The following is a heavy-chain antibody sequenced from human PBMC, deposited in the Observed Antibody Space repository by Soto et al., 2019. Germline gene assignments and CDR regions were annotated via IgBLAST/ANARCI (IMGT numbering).Heavy chain of an antibody. CDR3: ANHCSSTSCYVSSFDY. CDR1: GFTFSSYA. V-gene: IGHV3-23*01. J-gene: IGHJ4*02. D-gene: IGHD2-2*01. Sequence: GGSLRLSCAASGFTFSSYAMSWVRQAPGKGLEWVSAISGSGGSTYYADSVKGRFTISRDNSKNTLYLQMNSLRAEDTAVYYCANHCSSTSCYVSSFDYWGQGTLVTVSS. CDR2: ISGSGGST.